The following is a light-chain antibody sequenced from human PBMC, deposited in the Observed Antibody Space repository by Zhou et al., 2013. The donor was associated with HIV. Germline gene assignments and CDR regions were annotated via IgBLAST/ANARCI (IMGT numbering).Light chain of an antibody. Sequence: DIQMTQSPSSLSASVGDRVTITCRASQSISNYLNWYQQKPGKAPKLLIYTASNLQSGVPSRFSGSGSGTDFTLTISSLQGEDFATYYCQQSYSTPRTFGGGTKVESK. CDR3: QQSYSTPRT. CDR1: QSISNY. CDR2: TAS. J-gene: IGKJ4*01. V-gene: IGKV1-39*01.